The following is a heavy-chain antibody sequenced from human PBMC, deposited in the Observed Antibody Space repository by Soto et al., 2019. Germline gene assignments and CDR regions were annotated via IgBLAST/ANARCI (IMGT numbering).Heavy chain of an antibody. CDR1: GFTFSDSA. CDR3: LRASWNYYYYGMDI. CDR2: IRSKALSYAT. J-gene: IGHJ6*02. V-gene: IGHV3-73*02. D-gene: IGHD1-1*01. Sequence: EVQLVESGGGLVQPGGSLKLSCAASGFTFSDSAMHWVRQASGKGLEWVSRIRSKALSYATAYAASVQGRFTISRDDSENTAYLQMNSLKTEDTAVYYCLRASWNYYYYGMDIWGQGTTVTVSS.